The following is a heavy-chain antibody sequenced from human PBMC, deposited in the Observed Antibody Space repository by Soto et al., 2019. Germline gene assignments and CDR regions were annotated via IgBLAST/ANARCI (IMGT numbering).Heavy chain of an antibody. CDR2: ISYDGSQK. CDR3: AAMHYNFWSGSVDY. Sequence: GSLRLSCSASGFTFSNFVMHWVRQGPGKGLEWVAIISYDGSQKHYADSVKGRFTISRDNSNKTLFLNMNSLRAEDTAVYYCAAMHYNFWSGSVDYWGQGIEVTGS. CDR1: GFTFSNFV. D-gene: IGHD3-3*01. J-gene: IGHJ4*02. V-gene: IGHV3-30-3*01.